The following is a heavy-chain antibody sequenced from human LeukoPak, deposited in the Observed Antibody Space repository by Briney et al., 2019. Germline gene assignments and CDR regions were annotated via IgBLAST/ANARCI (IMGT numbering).Heavy chain of an antibody. J-gene: IGHJ4*02. CDR1: GYTFTGYY. D-gene: IGHD2-2*01. Sequence: ASVKVSRKASGYTFTGYYMHWVRQAPGQGLEWMGWINPNSGGTNYAQKFKGRVTMTRDTSISTAYMELSRLRSDDTAVYYCARGGYCSSTSCHPIDYWGQGTLVTVSS. CDR2: INPNSGGT. CDR3: ARGGYCSSTSCHPIDY. V-gene: IGHV1-2*02.